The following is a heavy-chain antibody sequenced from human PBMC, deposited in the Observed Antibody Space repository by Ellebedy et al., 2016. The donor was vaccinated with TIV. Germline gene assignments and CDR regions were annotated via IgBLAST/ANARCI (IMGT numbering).Heavy chain of an antibody. J-gene: IGHJ3*01. Sequence: GGSLRLXXVASGFNFSSSGMHWVRQAPGKGLEWLSFMSHDASSNFYADSVKGRFSISRDNSKNTLYLQMNSLRPEDAAVYYCAQETDSFDFWGQGTMVAVSS. CDR3: AQETDSFDF. CDR1: GFNFSSSG. CDR2: MSHDASSN. V-gene: IGHV3-30*02.